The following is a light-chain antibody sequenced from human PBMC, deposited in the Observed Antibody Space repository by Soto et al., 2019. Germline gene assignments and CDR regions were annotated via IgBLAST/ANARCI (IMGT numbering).Light chain of an antibody. CDR2: TAS. CDR3: QGGYRTPYT. CDR1: QTITRY. Sequence: DIQMTQSPSSLSASVGDRVTITCRASQTITRYLHWYQHKPGEAPKLLIYTASSLQSGVPSRFSGSGSGSDFTLTITSLQPEDFATYYCQGGYRTPYTFGQGNKLEIK. J-gene: IGKJ2*01. V-gene: IGKV1-39*01.